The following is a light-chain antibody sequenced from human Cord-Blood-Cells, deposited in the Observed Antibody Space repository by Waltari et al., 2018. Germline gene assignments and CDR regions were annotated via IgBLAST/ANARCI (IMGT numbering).Light chain of an antibody. V-gene: IGLV2-23*01. Sequence: QSALTQPASVSGSPGQSITLSCTGTSSDVGCYNLVSWYQQHTGKAPKLMIYEGSKRPSGVSNRFSGSKSGNTASLTISGLQAEDEADYYCCSYAGSSTYVFGTGTKVTVL. CDR2: EGS. CDR1: SSDVGCYNL. J-gene: IGLJ1*01. CDR3: CSYAGSSTYV.